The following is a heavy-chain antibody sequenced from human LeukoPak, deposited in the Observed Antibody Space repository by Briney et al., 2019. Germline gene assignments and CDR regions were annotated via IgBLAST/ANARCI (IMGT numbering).Heavy chain of an antibody. V-gene: IGHV3-23*01. CDR3: AELGITMIGGV. CDR1: GFTFSNYA. J-gene: IGHJ6*04. Sequence: GGSLRLSCAASGFTFSNYAMSWVRQAPGKGLEWVSAFSGSGGSTYYADSVKGRFTISRDNAKNSLYLQMNSLRAEDTAVYYCAELGITMIGGVWGKGTTVTISS. D-gene: IGHD3-10*02. CDR2: FSGSGGST.